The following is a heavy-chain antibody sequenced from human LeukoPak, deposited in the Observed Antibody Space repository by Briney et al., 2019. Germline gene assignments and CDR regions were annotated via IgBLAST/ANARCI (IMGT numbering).Heavy chain of an antibody. Sequence: PGGSLRLSCAASGFTFSQYAMHWVRQAPGKGLEWVAVMSYDGSAQYYADSVKGRFTISRDNSKKTLYLQMNSLRGDDTAFYYCAKVMITVVTTSKLDSWGQGTPVTVSS. CDR3: AKVMITVVTTSKLDS. CDR2: MSYDGSAQ. D-gene: IGHD4-23*01. CDR1: GFTFSQYA. J-gene: IGHJ4*02. V-gene: IGHV3-30*18.